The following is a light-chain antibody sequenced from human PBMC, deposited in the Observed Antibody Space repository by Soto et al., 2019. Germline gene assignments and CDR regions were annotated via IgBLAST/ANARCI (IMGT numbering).Light chain of an antibody. CDR2: GAS. Sequence: EIVMTQSPATLSVSPGERATLSCRASQSVSSNLAWYQQNPGQATRLLIYGASTRATGIPARFSGSGSGTEFTLTISSLQSEEFAVYSCQQYNNWPPITFGQGTRLEIK. V-gene: IGKV3-15*01. CDR1: QSVSSN. J-gene: IGKJ5*01. CDR3: QQYNNWPPIT.